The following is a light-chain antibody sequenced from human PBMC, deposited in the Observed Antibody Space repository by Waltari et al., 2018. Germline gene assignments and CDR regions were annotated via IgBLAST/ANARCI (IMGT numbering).Light chain of an antibody. CDR3: QLYGSSPMYT. J-gene: IGKJ2*01. V-gene: IGKV3-20*01. Sequence: EIVLTQSPGPLSLSPGEGATLSCRASQSVSSSYLAWYQQKPGQAPSLLIYGASSRVTGIPDRFSGSGSGTDFTLTISRLEPEDFAVYYCQLYGSSPMYTFGQGTKLEIK. CDR1: QSVSSSY. CDR2: GAS.